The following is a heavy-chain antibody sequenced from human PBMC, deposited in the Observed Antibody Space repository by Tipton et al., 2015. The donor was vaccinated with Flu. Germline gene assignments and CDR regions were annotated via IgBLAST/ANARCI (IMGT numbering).Heavy chain of an antibody. CDR3: ACRGSCYH. D-gene: IGHD1-26*01. CDR1: SGSISSSSYY. Sequence: TLSLTCTVSSGSISSSSYYWGWIRQPPGKGLEWIGTIYYSGSTYYNPSLKGRVTMSVDTSKNQFSLKLSSVTAADTAVYYCACRGSCYHWDQGTLVTVSS. V-gene: IGHV4-39*07. J-gene: IGHJ4*02. CDR2: IYYSGST.